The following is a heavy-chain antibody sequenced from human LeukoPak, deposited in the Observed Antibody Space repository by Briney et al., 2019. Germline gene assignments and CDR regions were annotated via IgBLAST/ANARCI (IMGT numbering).Heavy chain of an antibody. CDR3: ARDGPPYEDYDYVWGSYLGAFDI. D-gene: IGHD3-16*02. CDR1: GFTFSSYA. CDR2: ISSNGGST. J-gene: IGHJ3*02. Sequence: GGSLRLSCAASGFTFSSYAMHWVRQAPGKGLEYVSAISSNGGSTYYANSVKGRFTISRDNSKNTLYLRMGSLRAEDMAVYYCARDGPPYEDYDYVWGSYLGAFDIWGQGTMVTVSS. V-gene: IGHV3-64*01.